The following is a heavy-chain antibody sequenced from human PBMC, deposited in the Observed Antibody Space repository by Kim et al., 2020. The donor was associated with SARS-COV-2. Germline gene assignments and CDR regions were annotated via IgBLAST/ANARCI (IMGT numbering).Heavy chain of an antibody. Sequence: SETLSLTCAVYGGSFSGYYWSWIRQPPGKGLEWIGEINHSGSTNYNPSLKSRVTISVDTSKNQFSLKLSSVTAADTAVYYCARGPVLLWFQHWGQGTLVTVSS. D-gene: IGHD3-10*01. J-gene: IGHJ1*01. CDR3: ARGPVLLWFQH. CDR2: INHSGST. CDR1: GGSFSGYY. V-gene: IGHV4-34*01.